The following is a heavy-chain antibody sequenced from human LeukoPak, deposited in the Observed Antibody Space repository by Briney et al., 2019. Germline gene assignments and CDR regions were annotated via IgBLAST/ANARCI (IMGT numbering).Heavy chain of an antibody. CDR3: ARDTFQPGLIDS. CDR1: GFTFSRYA. D-gene: IGHD2-2*01. CDR2: INTYSSDI. J-gene: IGHJ4*02. Sequence: GGSLRLSCAASGFTFSRYAMNWVRQAPGKGLQWVSYINTYSSDIRYADSVKGRFTISRDNARNTLYLQLSSLRAEDSAVYYCARDTFQPGLIDSWGQGTLVTVSS. V-gene: IGHV3-21*05.